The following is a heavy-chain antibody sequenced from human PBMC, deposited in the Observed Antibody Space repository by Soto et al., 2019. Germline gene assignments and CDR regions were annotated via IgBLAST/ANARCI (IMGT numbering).Heavy chain of an antibody. J-gene: IGHJ5*02. CDR2: INHTGGT. CDR3: ATRITVFGLLIPPFDP. CDR1: GGSVNGYY. V-gene: IGHV4-34*01. Sequence: SETLSLTCAVYGGSVNGYYWNWLRQPPGKGLEWIGEINHTGGTHYNPSLKSRVTMSVDTSKNQFSLRLSSVTAADTAIYYCATRITVFGLLIPPFDPWGQGXQVTVHS. D-gene: IGHD3-3*01.